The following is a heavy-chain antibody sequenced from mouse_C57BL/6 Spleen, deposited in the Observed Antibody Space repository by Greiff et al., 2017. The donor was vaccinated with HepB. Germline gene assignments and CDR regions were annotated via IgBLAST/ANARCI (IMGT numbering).Heavy chain of an antibody. V-gene: IGHV2-2*01. J-gene: IGHJ4*01. Sequence: VKVVESGPGLVQPSQSLSITCTVSGFSLTSYGVHWVRQSPGKGLEWLGVIWSGGSTDYNAAFISRLSISKDNSKSQVFFKMNSLQADDTAIYYCARNGGYDYGVAMDYWGQGTSVTVSS. CDR2: IWSGGST. D-gene: IGHD2-4*01. CDR1: GFSLTSYG. CDR3: ARNGGYDYGVAMDY.